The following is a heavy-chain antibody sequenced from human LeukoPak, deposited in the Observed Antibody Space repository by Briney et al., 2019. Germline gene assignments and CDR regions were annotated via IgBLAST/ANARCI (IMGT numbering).Heavy chain of an antibody. CDR1: GGSINSHY. V-gene: IGHV4-59*11. CDR2: IYYSGST. Sequence: SETLSLTCTVSGGSINSHYWSWIRQPPGKGLECIGYIYYSGSTKYNPSLNSRATISLDTSKNQFFLKLTSVTAADTAVYYCARDGDSGGWFDSRGQGALVTVSS. J-gene: IGHJ5*01. D-gene: IGHD6-25*01. CDR3: ARDGDSGGWFDS.